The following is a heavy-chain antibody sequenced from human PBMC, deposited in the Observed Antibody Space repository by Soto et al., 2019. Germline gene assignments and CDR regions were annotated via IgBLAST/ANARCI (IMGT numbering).Heavy chain of an antibody. D-gene: IGHD1-1*01. CDR3: ARRYGYSFDY. CDR1: GGSISNYY. CDR2: IYYSGST. J-gene: IGHJ4*02. V-gene: IGHV4-59*08. Sequence: SETLSLTSTFPGGSISNYYWSWIRQPPGKGLEWIGYIYYSGSTNYNPSLKSRVTISVDTSKNQFSLKLSSVTAADTAVYYCARRYGYSFDYWGQGTLVTVSS.